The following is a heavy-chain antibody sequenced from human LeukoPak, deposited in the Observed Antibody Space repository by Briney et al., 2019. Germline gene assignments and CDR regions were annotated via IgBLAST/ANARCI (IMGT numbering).Heavy chain of an antibody. V-gene: IGHV4-59*01. Sequence: PSETLSLTCTVSGGSISSYYWSWIRQPPGKGLEWIGYIYYSGSTNYNPSLKSRVTISVDTSENQFSLKLSSVTAADTAVYYCARDGSSTSWGWFDPWGQGTLVTVSS. CDR3: ARDGSSTSWGWFDP. J-gene: IGHJ5*02. CDR2: IYYSGST. D-gene: IGHD2-2*01. CDR1: GGSISSYY.